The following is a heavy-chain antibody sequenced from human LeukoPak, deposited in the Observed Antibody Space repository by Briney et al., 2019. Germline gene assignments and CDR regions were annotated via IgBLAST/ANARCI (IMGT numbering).Heavy chain of an antibody. D-gene: IGHD6-13*01. J-gene: IGHJ4*02. CDR2: ISGSGGST. Sequence: GGSLRLSCAASGFTFSSYGMNWVRQAPGKGLEWVSGISGSGGSTYYADSVKGRFTISRDNSKNTLYLQMNSLRAEDTAVYYCAKSIVAGGTAYWGQGTLVTVSS. CDR3: AKSIVAGGTAY. V-gene: IGHV3-23*01. CDR1: GFTFSSYG.